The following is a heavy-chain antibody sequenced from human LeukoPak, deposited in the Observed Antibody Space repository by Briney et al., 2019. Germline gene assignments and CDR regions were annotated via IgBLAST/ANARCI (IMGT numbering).Heavy chain of an antibody. CDR1: GGSFSAYY. V-gene: IGHV4-39*01. CDR3: ARHRASSRGGSGYSQGGFDY. J-gene: IGHJ4*02. D-gene: IGHD3-22*01. Sequence: SETLSLTCAVYGGSFSAYYWGWIRQPPGKGLEWIGSIYYSGRTYYNPSLKSRVTISVDTSKSQFSLNLNSVTAADTAVYYCARHRASSRGGSGYSQGGFDYWGQGTLVTVSS. CDR2: IYYSGRT.